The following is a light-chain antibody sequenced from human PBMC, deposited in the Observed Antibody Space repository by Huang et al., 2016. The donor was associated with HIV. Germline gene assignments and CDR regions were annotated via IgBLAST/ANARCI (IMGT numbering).Light chain of an antibody. V-gene: IGKV3-15*01. Sequence: EIVMTQSPATLSVSPGERATLSCRASQRVSSSLAWYQQRPGQAPRLLIYGASTRATGIPARFSGSGSGTEFTLTISSLQSEDFAVYYCQQYNKWPPFTFGPGTKVDIK. CDR3: QQYNKWPPFT. CDR2: GAS. CDR1: QRVSSS. J-gene: IGKJ3*01.